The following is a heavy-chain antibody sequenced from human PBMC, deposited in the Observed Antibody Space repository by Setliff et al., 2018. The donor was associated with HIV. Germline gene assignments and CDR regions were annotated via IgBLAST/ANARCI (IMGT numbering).Heavy chain of an antibody. V-gene: IGHV4-38-2*01. CDR2: IYHSGST. CDR1: SYSISSGYY. CDR3: ARVQVSGTYPIDY. Sequence: SETLSLTCAVSSYSISSGYYWGWIRQPPGKGLEWIGNIYHSGSTYYNPSLKSRVTVSVDTSKNQFSLKLSSVTAADTAVYYCARVQVSGTYPIDYWGQGTLVTVSS. D-gene: IGHD3-10*01. J-gene: IGHJ4*02.